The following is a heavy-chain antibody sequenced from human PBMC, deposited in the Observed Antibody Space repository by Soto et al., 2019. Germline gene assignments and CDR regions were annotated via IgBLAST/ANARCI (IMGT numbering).Heavy chain of an antibody. CDR1: GYTFTSYC. Sequence: ASVKVSCKASGYTFTSYCISWVRQAPGQGLEWMGWISAYNGNTNYAQKLQGRVTMTTDTSTSTAYMELRSLRSDDTAVYYCARDTNCYDSSGYSDWWGQGTLVTVSS. CDR3: ARDTNCYDSSGYSDW. CDR2: ISAYNGNT. J-gene: IGHJ4*02. D-gene: IGHD3-22*01. V-gene: IGHV1-18*04.